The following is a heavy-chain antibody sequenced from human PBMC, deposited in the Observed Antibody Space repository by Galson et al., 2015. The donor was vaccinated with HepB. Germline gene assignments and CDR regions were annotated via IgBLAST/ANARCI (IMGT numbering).Heavy chain of an antibody. Sequence: SLRLSCAASGFTFSSYSMNWVRQAPGKGLEWVSYISSSSSTIYYADSVKGRFTISRDNAKNSLYLQMNSLRAEDTAVYYCARDPVWTEWYYYYGMDVWGQGTTVTVSS. CDR1: GFTFSSYS. J-gene: IGHJ6*02. CDR2: ISSSSSTI. CDR3: ARDPVWTEWYYYYGMDV. V-gene: IGHV3-48*01. D-gene: IGHD1-14*01.